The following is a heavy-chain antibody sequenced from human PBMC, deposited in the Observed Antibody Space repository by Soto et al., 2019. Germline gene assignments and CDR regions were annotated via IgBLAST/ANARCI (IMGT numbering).Heavy chain of an antibody. V-gene: IGHV1-46*01. D-gene: IGHD4-17*01. CDR1: AYPFTSFY. J-gene: IGHJ4*02. CDR2: INPSGGST. CDR3: AREGTDYGDYDY. Sequence: QVQLVQSGAEVKKPGASVKISCKASAYPFTSFYIHWVRQAPGQGLEWMGMINPSGGSTTYAQKFQGSVTLTRHTSTNTVYMELTGLKYDDTAMYFCAREGTDYGDYDYWGQGTLVTVSS.